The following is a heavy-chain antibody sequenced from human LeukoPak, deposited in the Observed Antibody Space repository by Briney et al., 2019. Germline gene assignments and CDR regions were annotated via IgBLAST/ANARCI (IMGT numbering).Heavy chain of an antibody. J-gene: IGHJ3*02. CDR1: GYTFTSYG. Sequence: ASVKVSCKASGYTFTSYGISWVRQAPGQGLEWMGWISAYNGNTNYAQKLQGRVTMTTDTSTSTAYMELRSLRSDDTAVYYCARPGYRIVAQDAFDIWGQGTMVTVSS. CDR3: ARPGYRIVAQDAFDI. CDR2: ISAYNGNT. V-gene: IGHV1-18*01. D-gene: IGHD3-22*01.